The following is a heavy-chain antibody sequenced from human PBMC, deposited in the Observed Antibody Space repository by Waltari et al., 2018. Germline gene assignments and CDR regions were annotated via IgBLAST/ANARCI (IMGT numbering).Heavy chain of an antibody. Sequence: QVQLVESGGGVVQPGRSLRLSCAASGFTFSSYAMHWVGQAPGKGLEWVAVISYDVSNKYDADSVKGRFTISRDNSKNTLYLQMNSLRAEDTAVYYCARGGASYYYYGMDVWGQGTTVTVSS. CDR3: ARGGASYYYYGMDV. J-gene: IGHJ6*02. D-gene: IGHD1-26*01. CDR2: ISYDVSNK. V-gene: IGHV3-30-3*01. CDR1: GFTFSSYA.